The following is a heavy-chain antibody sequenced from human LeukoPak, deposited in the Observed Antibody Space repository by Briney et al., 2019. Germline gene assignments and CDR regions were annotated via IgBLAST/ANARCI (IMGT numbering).Heavy chain of an antibody. D-gene: IGHD5-18*01. CDR3: AREVRGYSYRFDY. J-gene: IGHJ4*02. CDR2: ISAYNGNT. Sequence: GASVKVSCKASGYTVTSYGISWVRQAHGQGLEWMGWISAYNGNTNYAQKLQGRVTMTTDTSTTTAYMELRSLRSDDTAVYYCAREVRGYSYRFDYWGQGTLVTVSS. CDR1: GYTVTSYG. V-gene: IGHV1-18*04.